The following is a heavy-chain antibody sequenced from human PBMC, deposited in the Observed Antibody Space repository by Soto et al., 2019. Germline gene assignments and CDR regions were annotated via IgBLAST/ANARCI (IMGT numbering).Heavy chain of an antibody. Sequence: GGSLRLSCTASGFTFGDYAMSWVRQAPGKGLEWVGFIRSKAYGGTTEYAASVKGRFTISRDDSKSIAYLQMNSLKTEDTAVYYCTRDGMDYYDSSGYSFYWGQGTLVTVSS. V-gene: IGHV3-49*04. D-gene: IGHD3-22*01. CDR1: GFTFGDYA. CDR3: TRDGMDYYDSSGYSFY. CDR2: IRSKAYGGTT. J-gene: IGHJ4*02.